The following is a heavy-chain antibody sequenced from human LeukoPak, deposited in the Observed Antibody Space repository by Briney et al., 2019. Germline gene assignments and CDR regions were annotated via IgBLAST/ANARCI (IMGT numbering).Heavy chain of an antibody. Sequence: GGPLRLSCAASGFTFSSYAMSWVRQAPGKWLEWVSAISGSGGSTYYADSVKGRFTISRDNSKNTLYLQMNSLRAEDTAVYFCAKTMYYYDSTGYYYFQHWGQGTLVTVSS. CDR3: AKTMYYYDSTGYYYFQH. D-gene: IGHD3-22*01. V-gene: IGHV3-23*01. J-gene: IGHJ1*01. CDR1: GFTFSSYA. CDR2: ISGSGGST.